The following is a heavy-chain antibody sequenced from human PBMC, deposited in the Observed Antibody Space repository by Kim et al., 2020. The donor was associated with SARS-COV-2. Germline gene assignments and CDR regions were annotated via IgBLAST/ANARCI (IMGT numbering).Heavy chain of an antibody. CDR2: IDWDDDK. CDR1: GFSLSTSGMC. V-gene: IGHV2-70*11. Sequence: SGPTLVNPTQTLTLTCTFSGFSLSTSGMCVSWIRQPPGKALEWLARIDWDDDKYYSTSLNTRLTISKDTSKNQVVLTMTNMDPVDTATYYCARMTAMVSALDYWGQGTLVTVSS. CDR3: ARMTAMVSALDY. J-gene: IGHJ4*02. D-gene: IGHD5-18*01.